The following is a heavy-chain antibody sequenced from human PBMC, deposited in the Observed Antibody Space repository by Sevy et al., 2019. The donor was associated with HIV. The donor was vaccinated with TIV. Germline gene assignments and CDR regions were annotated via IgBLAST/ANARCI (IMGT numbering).Heavy chain of an antibody. CDR3: ARFYCSGGSCYYPVDTARGWFDP. CDR2: ISAYNGNT. V-gene: IGHV1-18*04. CDR1: GYTFTSYG. Sequence: ASVKVSCKASGYTFTSYGISWVRQAPGQGLEWMGWISAYNGNTNYAQKLQGRVTMTTDTSTSTAYMELGGLRSDDTAGYYGARFYCSGGSCYYPVDTARGWFDPWGQGTLVTVSS. J-gene: IGHJ5*02. D-gene: IGHD2-15*01.